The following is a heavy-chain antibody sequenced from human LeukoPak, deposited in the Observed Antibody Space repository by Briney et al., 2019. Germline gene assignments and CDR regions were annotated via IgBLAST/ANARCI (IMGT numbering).Heavy chain of an antibody. V-gene: IGHV1-69*05. D-gene: IGHD2-15*01. J-gene: IGHJ4*02. CDR3: ARGGLYCSGGSCYSESFDY. CDR1: GGTFSSYA. CDR2: IIPIFGTA. Sequence: ASVKVSCKASGGTFSSYAISWVRQAPGQGLEWMGRIIPIFGTANYAQKFQGRVTITTDESTSTAYMELSSLSAEDTAVYYCARGGLYCSGGSCYSESFDYWGQGTLVTVSS.